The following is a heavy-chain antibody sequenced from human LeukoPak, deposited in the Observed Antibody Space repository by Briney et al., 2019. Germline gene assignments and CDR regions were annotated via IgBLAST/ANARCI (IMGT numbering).Heavy chain of an antibody. CDR2: ISGSGGST. CDR3: AKDQYSGSFYDY. CDR1: GFTFSSYA. V-gene: IGHV3-23*01. J-gene: IGHJ4*02. D-gene: IGHD1-26*01. Sequence: GGSLRLSCAASGFTFSSYAMSWVRQAPGKGLEWVSAISGSGGSTYYADSVKGRFTISRDNSKNTLYLQMNRLRAEDTAVYYCAKDQYSGSFYDYWGQGTLVTVSS.